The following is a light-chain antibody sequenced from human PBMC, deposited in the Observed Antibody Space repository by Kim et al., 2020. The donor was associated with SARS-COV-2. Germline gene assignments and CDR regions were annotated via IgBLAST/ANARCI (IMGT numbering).Light chain of an antibody. CDR2: KAS. Sequence: DIQMTQSPSTLSASLGDRVTITCRASQSIDSWVAWYQQKPGKAPTLLIYKASSLESGVPSRFSGSGSGTEFTLTISSLQPDDFATYYRQQYTSYPLTFGGGTKVDIK. CDR1: QSIDSW. J-gene: IGKJ4*01. CDR3: QQYTSYPLT. V-gene: IGKV1-5*03.